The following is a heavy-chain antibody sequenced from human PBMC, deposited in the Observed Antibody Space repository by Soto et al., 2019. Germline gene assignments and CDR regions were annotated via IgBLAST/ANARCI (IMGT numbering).Heavy chain of an antibody. Sequence: QTGGSLRLSCVASGFTFSNNAMTWVRQAPGKGLDWVSAVSGSGTITYYADSVKGRFTISRDNSQNTLYLQMNSLGAEDTAVYYCAKVLCSSPSCYKLNYFYYYGMDVWGHGTAVTVSS. CDR1: GFTFSNNA. CDR3: AKVLCSSPSCYKLNYFYYYGMDV. J-gene: IGHJ6*02. CDR2: VSGSGTIT. V-gene: IGHV3-23*01. D-gene: IGHD2-2*02.